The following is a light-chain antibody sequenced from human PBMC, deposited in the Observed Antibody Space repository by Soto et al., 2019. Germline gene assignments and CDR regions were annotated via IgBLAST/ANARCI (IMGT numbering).Light chain of an antibody. CDR2: ANS. Sequence: QSVLTQPPSVSGAPGQRVTISCTGSSSNIGAGYDVHWYQQLPGTAPKVIIYANSHRPSGVPDRFSGSQSGTSASLAITGLQAEDEADYYCQSYDSSLSGSVVFGGGTKLTVL. CDR1: SSNIGAGYD. CDR3: QSYDSSLSGSVV. V-gene: IGLV1-40*01. J-gene: IGLJ2*01.